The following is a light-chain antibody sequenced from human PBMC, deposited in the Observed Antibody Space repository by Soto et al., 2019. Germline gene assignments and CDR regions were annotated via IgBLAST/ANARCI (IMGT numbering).Light chain of an antibody. CDR2: AAS. Sequence: EVVLTQSPGTLSLSPGERATLSCRASRTFASSYLAWYQQKPGQAPRLLIYAASSRATGIPDRFSGSGSGADFTLTISRLEPEDFAVYYCQHYGGSPYTFGQGTELEI. CDR1: RTFASSY. V-gene: IGKV3-20*01. CDR3: QHYGGSPYT. J-gene: IGKJ2*01.